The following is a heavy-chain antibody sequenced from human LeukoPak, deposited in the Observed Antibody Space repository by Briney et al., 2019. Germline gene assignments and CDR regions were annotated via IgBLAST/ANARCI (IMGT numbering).Heavy chain of an antibody. D-gene: IGHD3-22*01. CDR1: GYTFTSYG. J-gene: IGHJ5*02. V-gene: IGHV1-18*01. CDR3: ARWEYYYDSSGYPFDP. CDR2: ISAYNGNT. Sequence: ASVKVSCKASGYTFTSYGISWVRQAPGQGLEWMGWISAYNGNTNYAQKLQGRVTMTTDTSTSTAYMELRSLRSDDTAVYYCARWEYYYDSSGYPFDPWGQGTLATVSS.